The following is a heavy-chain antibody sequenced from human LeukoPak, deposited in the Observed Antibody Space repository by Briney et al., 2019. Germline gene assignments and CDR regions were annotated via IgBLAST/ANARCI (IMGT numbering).Heavy chain of an antibody. Sequence: GGSLRLSCAASGFTFSDHYVDWVRQAPGKGLEWVGRTRNKANSYTTEYAASVKGRFTISRDDSKNSLYLQMNSLKTEDTAVYYCARGYHDSSGYYLRYFDYWGQGTLVTVSS. J-gene: IGHJ4*02. CDR1: GFTFSDHY. CDR3: ARGYHDSSGYYLRYFDY. D-gene: IGHD3-22*01. V-gene: IGHV3-72*01. CDR2: TRNKANSYTT.